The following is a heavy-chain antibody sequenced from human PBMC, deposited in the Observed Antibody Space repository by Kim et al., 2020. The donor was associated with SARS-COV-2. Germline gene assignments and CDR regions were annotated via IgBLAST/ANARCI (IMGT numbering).Heavy chain of an antibody. CDR3: ARPYGGSYYYFDY. V-gene: IGHV3-30-3*01. CDR1: GFTFSSYA. D-gene: IGHD1-26*01. J-gene: IGHJ4*02. Sequence: GGSLRLSCAASGFTFSSYAMHWVRQAPGKGLEWVAVISYDGSNKYYADSVKGRFTISRDNSKNTLYLQMNSLIAEDTAVYYCARPYGGSYYYFDYWGQGTLVTVSS. CDR2: ISYDGSNK.